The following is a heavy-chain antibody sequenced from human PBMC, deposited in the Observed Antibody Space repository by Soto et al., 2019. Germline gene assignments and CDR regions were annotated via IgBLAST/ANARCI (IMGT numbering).Heavy chain of an antibody. CDR3: ARREGSGPDY. Sequence: QVQLVQSGAEVKKPGSSVKVSCKASGGTFSSYTISWVRQAPGQGLEWMGRISPILGIANYAQKFQGRVTITANKSTSTAYMDLSSLRSEDTAVYYCARREGSGPDYWGQGTLVTVSS. D-gene: IGHD2-15*01. V-gene: IGHV1-69*02. J-gene: IGHJ4*02. CDR2: ISPILGIA. CDR1: GGTFSSYT.